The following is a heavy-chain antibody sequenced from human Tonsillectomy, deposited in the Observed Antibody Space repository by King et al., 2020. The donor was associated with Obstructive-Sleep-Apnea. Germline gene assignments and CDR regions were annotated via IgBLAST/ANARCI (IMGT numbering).Heavy chain of an antibody. Sequence: LQLQESGPGLVKPSETLSLTCTVSGGSISSSSYYWGWIRQPPGKGLEWIGSIYYSGSTYYNPSLKSRVTISVDTSKNQFSLKLSSVTAADTAVYYCAVQRSRYYDILTGSPGWFDPWGQGTLVTVSS. J-gene: IGHJ5*02. CDR3: AVQRSRYYDILTGSPGWFDP. D-gene: IGHD3-9*01. CDR2: IYYSGST. CDR1: GGSISSSSYY. V-gene: IGHV4-39*07.